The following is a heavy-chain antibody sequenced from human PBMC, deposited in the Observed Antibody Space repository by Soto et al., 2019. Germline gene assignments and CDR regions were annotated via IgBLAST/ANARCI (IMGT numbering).Heavy chain of an antibody. V-gene: IGHV3-74*01. J-gene: IGHJ3*01. D-gene: IGHD2-2*01. CDR2: VNTDGATT. Sequence: EVELVESGGDLVQPGGSLRLSCAASGFTFSSHWMHWVRQVPGKGLVWIGRVNTDGATTSYADAVKGRFTISRDNAKNTVFLLMDGLTAEDTSTYYCAREAGYCSRTSCYRRAVDLWGQGTMVTVSP. CDR1: GFTFSSHW. CDR3: AREAGYCSRTSCYRRAVDL.